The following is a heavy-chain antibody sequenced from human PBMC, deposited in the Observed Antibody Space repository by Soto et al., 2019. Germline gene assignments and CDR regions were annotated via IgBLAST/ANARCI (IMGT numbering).Heavy chain of an antibody. CDR1: GFTLGGYW. CDR2: LKFDASEK. CDR3: ARTRSCDY. V-gene: IGHV3-7*01. Sequence: GGSLRLSCAASGFTLGGYWMSWVRQAPGKGLEWLATLKFDASEKKYVDSVKGRFTISRDNAKNTLYLQMNSLRAEDTAVYYCARTRSCDYRGQGTLVTVSS. J-gene: IGHJ4*02.